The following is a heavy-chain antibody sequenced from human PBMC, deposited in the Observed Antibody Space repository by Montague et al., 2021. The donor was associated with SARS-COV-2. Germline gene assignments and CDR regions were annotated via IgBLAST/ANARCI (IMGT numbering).Heavy chain of an antibody. D-gene: IGHD1-1*01. CDR2: VHYTGST. CDR1: GGSISSYY. CDR3: ARAQNTCFIANCVNYFEV. V-gene: IGHV4-59*01. Sequence: SENLSLTCEVSGGSISSYYWSWIRQSPGKGLEWIGYVHYTGSTKYNPSLKTRVTLSLDTPKKHCSLKLKSVTAADTAVCYCARAQNTCFIANCVNYFEVWGLGALVTVSS. J-gene: IGHJ4*02.